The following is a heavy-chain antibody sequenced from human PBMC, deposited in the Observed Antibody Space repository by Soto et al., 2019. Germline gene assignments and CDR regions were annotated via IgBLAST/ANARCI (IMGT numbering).Heavy chain of an antibody. J-gene: IGHJ5*02. Sequence: QVQLQQWGAGLLKPSETLSLTCAIYGGSFKHYYWSWIRQPPGKGLEWIGEINHSGSTNYNPSLKSRLTISVDTSKNQLSLKLTSVTAADTAVYYCARTYSSGWYRGTGWFDPWGQGTLVTVSS. D-gene: IGHD6-19*01. CDR3: ARTYSSGWYRGTGWFDP. CDR1: GGSFKHYY. V-gene: IGHV4-34*01. CDR2: INHSGST.